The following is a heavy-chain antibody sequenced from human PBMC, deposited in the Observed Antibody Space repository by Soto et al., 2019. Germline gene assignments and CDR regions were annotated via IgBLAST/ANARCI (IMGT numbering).Heavy chain of an antibody. D-gene: IGHD3-10*01. V-gene: IGHV3-23*01. Sequence: PGGSLRLSCAASGFTFSRYAMHWVRQAPAKGLEWVSAISGSGGSTYYADSVKGRFTISGDNSKNTLYLQMNSLRAEDTAVYYCAMTGSGSYYWLNYWAQGTLVTVSS. CDR2: ISGSGGST. CDR1: GFTFSRYA. J-gene: IGHJ4*02. CDR3: AMTGSGSYYWLNY.